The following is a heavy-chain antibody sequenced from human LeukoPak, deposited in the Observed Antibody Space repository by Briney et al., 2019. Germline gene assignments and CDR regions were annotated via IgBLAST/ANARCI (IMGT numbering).Heavy chain of an antibody. CDR3: ARDPRVDHSGMDV. CDR2: IFSDDTT. J-gene: IGHJ6*02. D-gene: IGHD2-15*01. Sequence: GGSLTLSCAASGSTVSSNYMNWVRHGPGKGLEWISTIFSDDTTYYADSVKGRFIISRDNFKNTLYLQMSSLRVEDTAVYYCARDPRVDHSGMDVWGQGTTVTVSS. V-gene: IGHV3-66*01. CDR1: GSTVSSNY.